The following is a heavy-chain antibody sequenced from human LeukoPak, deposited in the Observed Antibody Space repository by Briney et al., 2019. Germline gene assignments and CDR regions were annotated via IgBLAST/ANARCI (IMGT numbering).Heavy chain of an antibody. D-gene: IGHD3-10*01. CDR1: GFTFSSYW. J-gene: IGHJ4*02. CDR3: AGLWFGELLHYFDY. V-gene: IGHV3-74*01. Sequence: GGSLRLSCAASGFTFSSYWMHWVRQAPGKGLVWVSRINSDGSSTSYADSVKGRFTISRDNAKNTLYLQMNSLRAEDTAVYYCAGLWFGELLHYFDYWGQGTLVTVSS. CDR2: INSDGSST.